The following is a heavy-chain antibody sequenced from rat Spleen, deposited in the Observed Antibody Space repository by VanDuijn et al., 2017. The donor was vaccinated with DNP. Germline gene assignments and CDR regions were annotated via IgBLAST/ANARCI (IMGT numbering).Heavy chain of an antibody. CDR1: GISLSSYG. D-gene: IGHD1-2*01. V-gene: IGHV2-13*01. CDR3: ARDDYSSTLRGVMDA. J-gene: IGHJ4*01. Sequence: QVQLKESGPGLVQPSQTLSLPCNVSGISLSSYGVMWVRQPPGKGLEWMGVIWSNGGTDYNSAIKSRLSISKDTSKSQIFLKMNSLQTEDTATYYCARDDYSSTLRGVMDAWGQGASVTVSS. CDR2: IWSNGGT.